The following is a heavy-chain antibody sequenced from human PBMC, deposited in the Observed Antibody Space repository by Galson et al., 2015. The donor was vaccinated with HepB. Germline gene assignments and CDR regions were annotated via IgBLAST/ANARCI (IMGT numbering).Heavy chain of an antibody. CDR1: GFSLTTSGVA. CDR3: AHRKSGSPSFDY. D-gene: IGHD6-13*01. Sequence: PALVKPTQTLTLTCTFSGFSLTTSGVAVAWIRQPPGKALEWLSLIFWDDGKHYSSSLRSRLTITKDTSRNQVVLTVTNVDPGDTATYFCAHRKSGSPSFDYWGQGTLVTVSS. V-gene: IGHV2-5*02. J-gene: IGHJ4*02. CDR2: IFWDDGK.